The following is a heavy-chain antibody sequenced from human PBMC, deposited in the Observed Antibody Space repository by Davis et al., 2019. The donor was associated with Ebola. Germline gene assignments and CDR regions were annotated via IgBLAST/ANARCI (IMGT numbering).Heavy chain of an antibody. Sequence: ASVKVSCKASGYTFTSYYMHWVRQAPGQGLEWMGIINPSGGSTSYAQKFQGRVTITADKSTSTAYMELSSLRSEDTAVYYCAREGREGNWNPLDYWGQGTLVTVSS. D-gene: IGHD1-1*01. V-gene: IGHV1-46*01. CDR1: GYTFTSYY. J-gene: IGHJ4*02. CDR2: INPSGGST. CDR3: AREGREGNWNPLDY.